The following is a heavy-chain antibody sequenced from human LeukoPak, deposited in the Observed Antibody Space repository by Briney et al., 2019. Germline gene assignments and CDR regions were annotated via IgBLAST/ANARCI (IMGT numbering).Heavy chain of an antibody. D-gene: IGHD3-22*01. CDR1: GYTVTYFY. J-gene: IGHJ3*02. CDR2: INPNSGGT. V-gene: IGHV1-2*02. Sequence: ASVKVSCKASGYTVTYFYIHWMRQAPGQGLEWMGWINPNSGGTNFAQQFQGRVPMTRDTSISTAYMELSSLTSDDTAVYYCARDLKTRYYYDSSASYSLDAFDIWGQGTVVTVSS. CDR3: ARDLKTRYYYDSSASYSLDAFDI.